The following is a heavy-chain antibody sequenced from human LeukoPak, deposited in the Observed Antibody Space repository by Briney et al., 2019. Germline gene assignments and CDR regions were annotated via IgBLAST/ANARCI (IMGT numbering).Heavy chain of an antibody. J-gene: IGHJ6*03. D-gene: IGHD5-24*01. CDR3: ARDGYTNWYYYMGV. CDR1: GGSMSSQY. Sequence: SETLSLTCTVSGGSMSSQYWSWIRQSPGKGLEWIGYISHSGYTSYSPSLKSRVTISIDTSNNQFSLNLNSVTTADSAIYYCARDGYTNWYYYMGVWGMGTTVTVSS. V-gene: IGHV4-59*11. CDR2: ISHSGYT.